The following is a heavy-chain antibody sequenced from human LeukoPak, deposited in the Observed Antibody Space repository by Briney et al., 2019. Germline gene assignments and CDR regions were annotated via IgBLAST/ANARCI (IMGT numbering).Heavy chain of an antibody. CDR2: INHSGST. CDR3: ARRRIAARSYYYYMDV. Sequence: SETLSLTCAVYGGSFSGYYWSWIRQPPGKGLEWIGEINHSGSTNYNPSLKSRVTISVDTSKNQFSLKLSSVTAADTAVYYCARRRIAARSYYYYMDVWGKGTTVTVSS. J-gene: IGHJ6*03. D-gene: IGHD6-6*01. V-gene: IGHV4-34*01. CDR1: GGSFSGYY.